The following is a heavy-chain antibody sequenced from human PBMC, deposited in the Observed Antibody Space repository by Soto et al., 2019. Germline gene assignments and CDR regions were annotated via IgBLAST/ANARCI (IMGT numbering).Heavy chain of an antibody. Sequence: QAQLVQSGAEVKKPGASVKVSCKASGYHFMNYGISWVRQAPGQGLEWMGWISVHNDDTNYAQRFQGRMSLTTDISTSTGYIELRSLKSDDTAVYFCGGGFGELEYYYGKDVWGQGTTVTVSS. CDR3: GGGFGELEYYYGKDV. CDR2: ISVHNDDT. CDR1: GYHFMNYG. J-gene: IGHJ6*02. V-gene: IGHV1-18*01. D-gene: IGHD1-7*01.